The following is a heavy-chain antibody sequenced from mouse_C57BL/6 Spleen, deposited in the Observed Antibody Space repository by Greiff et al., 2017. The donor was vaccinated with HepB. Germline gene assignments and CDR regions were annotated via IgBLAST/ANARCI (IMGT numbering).Heavy chain of an antibody. Sequence: EVQLQESGAELVRPGASVKLSCTASGFNIKDDYMHWVKQRPEQGLEWIGWIDPENGDTEYASKFQGKATITADTSSNTAYLQLSSLTSEDTAVYYCTTGYHGPPWFAYWGQGTLVTVSA. CDR3: TTGYHGPPWFAY. J-gene: IGHJ3*01. D-gene: IGHD3-1*01. V-gene: IGHV14-4*01. CDR2: IDPENGDT. CDR1: GFNIKDDY.